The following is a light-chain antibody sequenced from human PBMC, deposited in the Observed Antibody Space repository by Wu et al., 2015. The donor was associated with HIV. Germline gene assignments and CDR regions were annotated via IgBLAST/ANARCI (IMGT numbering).Light chain of an antibody. Sequence: AIRITQSPSSLSASTGDRVTITCRASQGISSYLAWYQQKPGKAPKLLIYAASTLQSGVPSRFSGSGSGTDFTLTISCLQSEDFATYYCQQYYSYPWTFGQGTKVDIK. CDR2: AAS. J-gene: IGKJ1*01. V-gene: IGKV1-8*01. CDR1: QGISSY. CDR3: QQYYSYPWT.